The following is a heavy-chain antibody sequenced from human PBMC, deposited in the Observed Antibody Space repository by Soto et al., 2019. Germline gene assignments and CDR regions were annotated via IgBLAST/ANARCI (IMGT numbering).Heavy chain of an antibody. CDR3: AKDAEPPYYDSSGYLVY. Sequence: PGGSLRLSCAASGFTFSSYAMSWVRQAPGKGLEWVSAISGSGGSTYYADSVKGRFTISRDNSKNTLYLQMNSLRAEDTAVYYCAKDAEPPYYDSSGYLVYWGQGTLVTVSS. D-gene: IGHD3-22*01. CDR2: ISGSGGST. CDR1: GFTFSSYA. V-gene: IGHV3-23*01. J-gene: IGHJ4*02.